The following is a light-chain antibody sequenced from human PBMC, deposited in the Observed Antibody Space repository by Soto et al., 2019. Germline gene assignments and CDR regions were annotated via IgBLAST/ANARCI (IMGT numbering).Light chain of an antibody. J-gene: IGKJ1*01. CDR1: QTIMTY. CDR3: QQSYNSPQT. CDR2: AAS. Sequence: DIQMTQSPSSLSASVGDEVTITCRASQTIMTYLNWYQLKPGKPPRLLIYAASSLQSGVPSRVSGSGSGTDFTLTISSLQPEDFATYSCQQSYNSPQTFGRGTKVDI. V-gene: IGKV1-39*01.